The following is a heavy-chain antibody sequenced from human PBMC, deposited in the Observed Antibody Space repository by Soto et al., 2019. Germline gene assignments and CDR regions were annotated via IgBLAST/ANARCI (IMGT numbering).Heavy chain of an antibody. J-gene: IGHJ4*02. Sequence: SETLSLTCTVSGGSISSSSYYWGWIRQPPGKGLEWIGSIYYSGSTYYNPSLKSRVTISVDTSKNQFSLKLSSVTAADTAVYYCAREVGIAAAGNDFDYWGQGTLVTVSS. D-gene: IGHD6-13*01. CDR1: GGSISSSSYY. CDR2: IYYSGST. V-gene: IGHV4-39*02. CDR3: AREVGIAAAGNDFDY.